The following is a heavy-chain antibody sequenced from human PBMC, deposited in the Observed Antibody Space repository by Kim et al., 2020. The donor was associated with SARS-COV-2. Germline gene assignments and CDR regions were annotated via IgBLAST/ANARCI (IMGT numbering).Heavy chain of an antibody. D-gene: IGHD5-18*01. V-gene: IGHV4-4*02. Sequence: SETLSLTCAVSGGSISSSNWWSWVRQPPGKGLEWIGEIYHSGSTNYNPSLKSRVTISVDKSKNQFSLKLSSVTAADTAVYYCARIGRGGYSYGLLVREPYYFDYWGQGTLVTVSS. CDR2: IYHSGST. CDR1: GGSISSSNW. CDR3: ARIGRGGYSYGLLVREPYYFDY. J-gene: IGHJ4*02.